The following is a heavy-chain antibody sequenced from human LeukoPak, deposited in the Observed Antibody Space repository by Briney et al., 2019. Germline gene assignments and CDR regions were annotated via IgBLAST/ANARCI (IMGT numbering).Heavy chain of an antibody. D-gene: IGHD3-22*01. J-gene: IGHJ3*01. CDR2: INPSGGST. CDR1: GYTFTSYY. CDR3: ARDRYYYDSSGYANDAFDL. Sequence: ASVKVSCKASGYTFTSYYMHWVRQAPGQGLEWMGIINPSGGSTSYAQKFQGRVTMTRDTSTSTVYMELSSLRSEDTAVYYCARDRYYYDSSGYANDAFDLWGQGTMVTVSS. V-gene: IGHV1-46*01.